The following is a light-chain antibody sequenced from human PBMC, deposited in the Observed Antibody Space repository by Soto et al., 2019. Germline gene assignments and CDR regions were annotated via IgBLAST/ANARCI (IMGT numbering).Light chain of an antibody. CDR3: HQYSSYSWT. J-gene: IGKJ1*01. CDR1: QSVSSNY. Sequence: EIVLTQSPGTLSLSPGERATFSCRASQSVSSNYLAWYQQKPGQAPRLLIYGAFKRATGIPDRFSGSGSGTDFTLTISSLQPDDFATYYCHQYSSYSWTFGQGTKVE. V-gene: IGKV3-20*01. CDR2: GAF.